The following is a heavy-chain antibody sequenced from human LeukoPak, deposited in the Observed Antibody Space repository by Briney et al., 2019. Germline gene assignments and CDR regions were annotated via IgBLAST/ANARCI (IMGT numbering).Heavy chain of an antibody. Sequence: SETLSLTCTVSGGSISSYYWSWIRQPPGKGLEWIGYIYYSGSTNYNPSLKSRVTISVDTSKNQFSLKLSSVTAADTAVYYCARTYSSSSNDYWGRGTLVTVSS. CDR2: IYYSGST. CDR3: ARTYSSSSNDY. D-gene: IGHD6-6*01. CDR1: GGSISSYY. J-gene: IGHJ4*02. V-gene: IGHV4-59*01.